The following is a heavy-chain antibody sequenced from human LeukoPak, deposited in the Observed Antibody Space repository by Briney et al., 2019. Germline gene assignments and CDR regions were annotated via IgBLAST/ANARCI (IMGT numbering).Heavy chain of an antibody. D-gene: IGHD3-16*01. J-gene: IGHJ3*02. V-gene: IGHV3-48*01. CDR1: GFAFGTYS. Sequence: PGGSLRLSCVASGFAFGTYSMNWVRQSPEKGLEWVSYVSSSGTTVYYTDSVKGRFTISRDNSKNTLYLQMNSLRAEDTAVYYCAKDWGGWGAFDIWGQGTMVTVSS. CDR2: VSSSGTTV. CDR3: AKDWGGWGAFDI.